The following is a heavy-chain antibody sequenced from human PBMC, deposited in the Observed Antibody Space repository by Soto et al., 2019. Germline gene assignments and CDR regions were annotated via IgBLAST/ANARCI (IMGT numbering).Heavy chain of an antibody. CDR2: INAGNGNT. Sequence: ASVKVSCKASGYTFTSYAMHWVRQAPGQRLEWKGWINAGNGNTKYSQKFQGRVTITRDTSASTAYMELSSLRSEDTAVYYCARESRGTGSYSYYFDYWGQGTLVTVSS. CDR3: ARESRGTGSYSYYFDY. CDR1: GYTFTSYA. J-gene: IGHJ4*02. D-gene: IGHD3-10*01. V-gene: IGHV1-3*01.